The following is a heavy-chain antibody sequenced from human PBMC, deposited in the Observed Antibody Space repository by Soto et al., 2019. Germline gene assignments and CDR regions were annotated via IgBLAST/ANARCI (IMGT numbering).Heavy chain of an antibody. V-gene: IGHV3-48*02. J-gene: IGHJ4*02. Sequence: PGGSLRLSCAASGFTFSGYSVNWVRQAPGKGLEWVSYISSGSKTIYYAESVKGRFTVSRGNARNSQYLQMNSLRDEDTAVYYCAREDILGVRSLDYWGQGTLVTVSS. CDR2: ISSGSKTI. D-gene: IGHD3-9*01. CDR1: GFTFSGYS. CDR3: AREDILGVRSLDY.